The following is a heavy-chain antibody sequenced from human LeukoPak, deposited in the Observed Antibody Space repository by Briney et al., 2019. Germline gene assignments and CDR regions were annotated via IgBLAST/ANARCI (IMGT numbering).Heavy chain of an antibody. V-gene: IGHV4-31*03. Sequence: SETLSLTCTVSGGSISSGGYYWSWIRQHPGKGLEWIGYIYYSGNTYYNASLKSRITISLDTSKNEFSLKLTSVTAADTAVYYCARVDSSGYYYYGMDVWGQGTTVTVSS. CDR2: IYYSGNT. J-gene: IGHJ6*02. CDR3: ARVDSSGYYYYGMDV. D-gene: IGHD3-22*01. CDR1: GGSISSGGYY.